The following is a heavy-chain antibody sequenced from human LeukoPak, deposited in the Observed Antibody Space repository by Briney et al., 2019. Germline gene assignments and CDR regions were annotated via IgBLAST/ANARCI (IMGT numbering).Heavy chain of an antibody. CDR3: ARAQGYSYGLYYYYYGMDV. V-gene: IGHV4-39*07. CDR2: IYYSGST. D-gene: IGHD5-18*01. Sequence: PSETLSLTCTVSGGSISSSSYYWGWIRQPPGKGLEWIGSIYYSGSTYYNPSLKSRVTISVDTSKNQFSLKLSSVTAADTAVYYCARAQGYSYGLYYYYYGMDVWGQGTTVTVSS. J-gene: IGHJ6*02. CDR1: GGSISSSSYY.